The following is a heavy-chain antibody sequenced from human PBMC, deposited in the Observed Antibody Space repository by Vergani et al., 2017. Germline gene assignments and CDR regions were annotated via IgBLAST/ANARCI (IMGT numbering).Heavy chain of an antibody. CDR2: IVVGSGNT. V-gene: IGHV1-58*01. CDR1: GFTFTSSA. J-gene: IGHJ1*01. D-gene: IGHD6-13*01. CDR3: ARLGVIAAAGTQH. Sequence: QMQLVQSGPEVKKPGTSVKVSCKASGFTFTSSAVQWVRQARGQRLEWIGWIVVGSGNTNYAQKFQERVTITRDMSTSTAYMELSSLRSEDTAVYYCARLGVIAAAGTQHWGQGTLVTVSS.